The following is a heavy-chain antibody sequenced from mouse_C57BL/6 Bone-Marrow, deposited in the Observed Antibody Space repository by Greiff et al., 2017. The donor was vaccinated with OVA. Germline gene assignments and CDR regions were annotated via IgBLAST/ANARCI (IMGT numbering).Heavy chain of an antibody. CDR1: EYEFPSHD. J-gene: IGHJ1*03. V-gene: IGHV5-2*01. Sequence: EVKLVESGGGLVQPGESLKLSCESNEYEFPSHDMSWVRKTPEKRLELVAAINSDGGSTYYPDTMERRFIISRDNTKKTLYLQMSSLRSEDTALYYCARPPTIVLDWYFDVWGTGTTVTVSS. CDR3: ARPPTIVLDWYFDV. D-gene: IGHD2-12*01. CDR2: INSDGGST.